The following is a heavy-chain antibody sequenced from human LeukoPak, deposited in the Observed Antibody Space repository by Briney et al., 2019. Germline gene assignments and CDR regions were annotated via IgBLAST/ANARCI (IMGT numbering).Heavy chain of an antibody. CDR1: GFTFTSYA. CDR3: AKGCSSASCYNQFFDS. J-gene: IGHJ4*02. Sequence: GGSLRLSCAASGFTFTSYAMSWVRLAPGKGLEWVSGFSGSGDSTHYADSVKGRFTISRDNSENTLYLQMNSLRAEDTAVYYCAKGCSSASCYNQFFDSWGQGTLVTVSS. D-gene: IGHD2-2*02. V-gene: IGHV3-23*01. CDR2: FSGSGDST.